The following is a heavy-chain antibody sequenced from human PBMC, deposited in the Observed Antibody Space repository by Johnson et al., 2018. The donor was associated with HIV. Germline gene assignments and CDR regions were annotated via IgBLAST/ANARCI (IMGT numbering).Heavy chain of an antibody. D-gene: IGHD6-19*01. Sequence: QVLLVESGGGVVQPGGSLRLSCAASGFTFSSYGMHWVRQAPGKGLEWVAFISYDGSNKYYADSVKGRFTISRDNSKNTLYLQMNSLRAGDTAVYYCAKDDNLGVWYSDAFDVWGQGTVVTVSS. J-gene: IGHJ3*01. V-gene: IGHV3-30*19. CDR3: AKDDNLGVWYSDAFDV. CDR1: GFTFSSYG. CDR2: ISYDGSNK.